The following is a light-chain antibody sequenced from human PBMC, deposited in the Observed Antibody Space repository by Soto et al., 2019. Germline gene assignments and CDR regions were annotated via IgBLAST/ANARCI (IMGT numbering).Light chain of an antibody. J-gene: IGKJ2*01. Sequence: DIQITHSPSTLSESVGDRVTSTGRASQSISYWLAWYQQKPGKAPNLLIYKASSLESGVPSRFSGSGSGTEFTLTITSLQPDDFATYYCRHYNTYSPPYTFGQGTKLEIK. CDR1: QSISYW. V-gene: IGKV1-5*03. CDR2: KAS. CDR3: RHYNTYSPPYT.